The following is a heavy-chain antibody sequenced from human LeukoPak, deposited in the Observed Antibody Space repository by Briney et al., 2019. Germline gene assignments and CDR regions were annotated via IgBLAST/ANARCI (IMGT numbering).Heavy chain of an antibody. V-gene: IGHV4-34*01. Sequence: SETLSLTCAVDGGSFSGYYWSWLRQPAGKGLEWIGEVNHSGSTNYNPSLKSRVTISVDTSKNQFSLKLSSVTAADTAVYYCARVIAVADPPWFDPWGQGTLVTVSS. CDR2: VNHSGST. CDR3: ARVIAVADPPWFDP. CDR1: GGSFSGYY. D-gene: IGHD6-19*01. J-gene: IGHJ5*02.